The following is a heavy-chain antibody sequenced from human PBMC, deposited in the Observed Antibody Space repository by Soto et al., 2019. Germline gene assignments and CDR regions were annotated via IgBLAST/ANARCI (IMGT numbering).Heavy chain of an antibody. V-gene: IGHV3-73*01. D-gene: IGHD6-19*01. Sequence: LRLSCAASGFTFSGSAMHWVRQASGKGLEWVGRIRSKANSYATAYAASVKGRFTISRDDSKNTAYLQMNSLKTEDTAVYYCTRRDSSGWYWGGWYYYGMDVWGQGTTVTVSS. CDR1: GFTFSGSA. J-gene: IGHJ6*02. CDR2: IRSKANSYAT. CDR3: TRRDSSGWYWGGWYYYGMDV.